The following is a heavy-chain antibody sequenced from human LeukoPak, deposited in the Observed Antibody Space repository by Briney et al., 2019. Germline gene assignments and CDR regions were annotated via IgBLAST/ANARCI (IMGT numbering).Heavy chain of an antibody. CDR2: IYYSGST. V-gene: IGHV4-59*01. CDR1: GGSISSYY. Sequence: SETLSFTCTVSGGSISSYYWSWIRQPPGKGLEWIGYIYYSGSTNYNPSLKSRVTISVDTSKNQFSLKLGSVTAADTAVYYCARDTAVAGTWYFDLWGRGTLVTVSS. CDR3: ARDTAVAGTWYFDL. D-gene: IGHD6-19*01. J-gene: IGHJ2*01.